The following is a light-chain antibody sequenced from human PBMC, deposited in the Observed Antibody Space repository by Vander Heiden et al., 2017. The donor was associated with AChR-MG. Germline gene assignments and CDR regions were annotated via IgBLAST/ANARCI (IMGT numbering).Light chain of an antibody. CDR1: QSFSSY. V-gene: IGKV3-20*01. Sequence: EIVLTQSPGTLSLSPGERATLSCRASQSFSSYLAWYQQKPGQAPRLLIYGASSRATGIPDRFSGSGSGTDFTLTISRLEPEDFAVYYCQQYGSSPYTFGQGTKLEIK. CDR2: GAS. CDR3: QQYGSSPYT. J-gene: IGKJ2*01.